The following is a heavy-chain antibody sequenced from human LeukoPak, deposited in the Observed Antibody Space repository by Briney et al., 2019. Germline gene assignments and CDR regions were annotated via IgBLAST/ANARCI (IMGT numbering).Heavy chain of an antibody. CDR3: ASRTGFGEFDY. CDR1: GGSICSYH. CDR2: IYYSGST. J-gene: IGHJ4*02. D-gene: IGHD3-10*01. V-gene: IGHV4-59*01. Sequence: PSETLSLTCTVSGGSICSYHWSWIRQPPGKGLEWIGYIYYSGSTNYNPSLKSRVTISVDTSKNQFSLKLSSVTAADTAVYYCASRTGFGEFDYWGQGTLVTVSS.